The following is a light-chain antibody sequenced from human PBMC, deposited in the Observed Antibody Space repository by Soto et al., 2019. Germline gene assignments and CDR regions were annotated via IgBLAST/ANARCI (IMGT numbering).Light chain of an antibody. Sequence: EIGMTQSPATVSVSPGERATLSCRASQNVTSNLAWYQQKPGQAPRLLIYGASTRATGLPARFSGSGSGTEFTLTISSLQSEDFAVYYCQQYNNWPLTFGPGTKVDIK. CDR3: QQYNNWPLT. CDR1: QNVTSN. J-gene: IGKJ3*01. CDR2: GAS. V-gene: IGKV3-15*01.